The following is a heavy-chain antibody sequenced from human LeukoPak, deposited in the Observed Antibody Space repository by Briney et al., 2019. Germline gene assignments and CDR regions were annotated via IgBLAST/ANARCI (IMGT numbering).Heavy chain of an antibody. V-gene: IGHV3-74*01. J-gene: IGHJ4*02. CDR1: GFTFSRHW. CDR3: IRALSGSEDY. CDR2: TNSDETTI. D-gene: IGHD2-15*01. Sequence: GGSLRLSCAASGFTFSRHWMHWVRQPPGKGLVWVSRTNSDETTIDYADSVKGRFTISRDNVKNTVYLQMNSLRAEDTAVYYCIRALSGSEDYWGQGTLVTVSS.